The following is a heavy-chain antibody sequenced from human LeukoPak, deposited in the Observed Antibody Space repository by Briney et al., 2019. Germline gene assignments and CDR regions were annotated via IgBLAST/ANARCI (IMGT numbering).Heavy chain of an antibody. CDR2: ISSSSGYI. CDR3: ARDSGYCSSTGCYVHYFDY. Sequence: GGSLRLSCAASGFTFNSYSMNWVRQTPGKGLEWVSSISSSSGYINYADSVKGRFTVSRDSAKNSLYLQMNSLRAEDTAVYYCARDSGYCSSTGCYVHYFDYWGQGTLVTVSS. CDR1: GFTFNSYS. D-gene: IGHD2-2*01. J-gene: IGHJ4*02. V-gene: IGHV3-21*01.